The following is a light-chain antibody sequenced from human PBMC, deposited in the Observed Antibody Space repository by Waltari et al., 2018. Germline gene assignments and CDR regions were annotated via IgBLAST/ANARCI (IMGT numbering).Light chain of an antibody. V-gene: IGLV3-19*01. CDR3: SSRDSSGNLFV. CDR2: GKN. Sequence: SSELTQDPAVSVALGQTVRITCQGDSLGTYYASWYQQTPGQAPVLVVYGKNYRPSGIPDRFSGSSSGNTASLTITGAQAEDEADYHCSSRDSSGNLFVFGTGTKVTVL. CDR1: SLGTYY. J-gene: IGLJ1*01.